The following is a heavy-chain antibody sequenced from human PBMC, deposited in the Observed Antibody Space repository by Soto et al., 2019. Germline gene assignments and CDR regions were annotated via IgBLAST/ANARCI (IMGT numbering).Heavy chain of an antibody. CDR1: GGTVSSYA. D-gene: IGHD2-2*01. V-gene: IGHV1-69*01. J-gene: IGHJ6*02. Sequence: QVQLVQSGAEVKKPGSSVKVSCKASGGTVSSYAISWVRQAPGQGLEWMGGIIPISGTANYAQKFQGRVTITADESTSTAYMELSSLRSEDTAVYYCARSQGSSTSLAIYYYYYYGMDVWGQGTTVTVSS. CDR2: IIPISGTA. CDR3: ARSQGSSTSLAIYYYYYYGMDV.